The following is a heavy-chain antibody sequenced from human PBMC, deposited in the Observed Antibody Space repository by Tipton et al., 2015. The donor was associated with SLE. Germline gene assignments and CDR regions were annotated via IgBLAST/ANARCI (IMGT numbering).Heavy chain of an antibody. Sequence: SLRLSCSPSGFTFTNYAMTWVRQAPGKGLEWVANINQDGGEKHYVDSVKGRFTISRDNAKNSLYLQMNSLRAEDTAVYYCATDWKSRMDVWGQGTTVTVSS. CDR1: GFTFTNYA. D-gene: IGHD1-1*01. J-gene: IGHJ6*02. CDR2: INQDGGEK. V-gene: IGHV3-7*04. CDR3: ATDWKSRMDV.